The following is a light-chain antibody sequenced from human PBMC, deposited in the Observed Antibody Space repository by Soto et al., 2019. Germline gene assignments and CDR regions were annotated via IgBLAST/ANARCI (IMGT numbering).Light chain of an antibody. CDR2: KAS. V-gene: IGKV1-5*03. Sequence: DIQMTQSPSTPSASVGDRVTITCRASPSISSWLAWYQQKPGKAPKLLIYKASSLEGGVQSRFSGSGSGTEFTLTISSLQPDDCATYYCEQYKSYPYTFGQGTKLEIK. CDR3: EQYKSYPYT. J-gene: IGKJ2*01. CDR1: PSISSW.